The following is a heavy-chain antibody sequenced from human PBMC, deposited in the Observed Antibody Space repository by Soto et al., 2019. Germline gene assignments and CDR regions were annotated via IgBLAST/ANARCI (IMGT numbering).Heavy chain of an antibody. CDR1: GGSISSYY. Sequence: SETLSLTCTVSGGSISSYYWSWIRQPPGKGLEWIGYIYYSGSTNYNPSLKSRVTISVDTSKNQFSLKLSSVTAADTAVYYCARTSIYGDQDYWGQGTLVTVSS. D-gene: IGHD4-17*01. CDR3: ARTSIYGDQDY. CDR2: IYYSGST. V-gene: IGHV4-59*01. J-gene: IGHJ4*02.